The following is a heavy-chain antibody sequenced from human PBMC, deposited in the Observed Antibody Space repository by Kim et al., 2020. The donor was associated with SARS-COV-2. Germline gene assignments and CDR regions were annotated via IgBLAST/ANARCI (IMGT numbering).Heavy chain of an antibody. J-gene: IGHJ3*02. V-gene: IGHV1-2*04. CDR1: GGTFSSYA. CDR3: ARDPSYSSSWYWAFDI. D-gene: IGHD6-13*01. Sequence: ASVKVSCKASGGTFSSYAISWVRQAPGQGLEWMGWINPNSGGTNYAQKFQGWVTMTRDTSISTAYMELSRLRSDDTAVYYCARDPSYSSSWYWAFDIWGQ. CDR2: INPNSGGT.